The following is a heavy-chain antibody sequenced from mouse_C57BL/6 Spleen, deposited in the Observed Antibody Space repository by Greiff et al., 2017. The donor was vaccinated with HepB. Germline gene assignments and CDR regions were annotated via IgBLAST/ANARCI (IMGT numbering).Heavy chain of an antibody. V-gene: IGHV1-52*01. J-gene: IGHJ2*01. Sequence: QVHVQQPGAELVRPGSSVKLSCKASGYTFTSYWMHWVKQRPIQGLEWIGNIDPSDSETHYNQKFKDKATLTVDKSSSTAYMQLSSLTSEDSAVYYWSGGIHYGSSGYFDYWGQGTTLTVSS. D-gene: IGHD1-1*01. CDR2: IDPSDSET. CDR1: GYTFTSYW. CDR3: SGGIHYGSSGYFDY.